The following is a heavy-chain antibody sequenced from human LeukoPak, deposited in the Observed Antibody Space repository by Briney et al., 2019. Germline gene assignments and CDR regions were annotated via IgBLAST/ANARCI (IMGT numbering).Heavy chain of an antibody. CDR3: ARDLGYCSSTSFSDS. J-gene: IGHJ4*02. V-gene: IGHV4-59*01. CDR1: GGSISSYY. Sequence: PSETLSLTCTVSGGSISSYYWSWIRQPPGKGLEWIGYIYYSGSTNYNPSLKSRVTISVDTSKNQFSLKLSSVTAADTAVYYCARDLGYCSSTSFSDSWGQGTLVTVSS. D-gene: IGHD2-2*01. CDR2: IYYSGST.